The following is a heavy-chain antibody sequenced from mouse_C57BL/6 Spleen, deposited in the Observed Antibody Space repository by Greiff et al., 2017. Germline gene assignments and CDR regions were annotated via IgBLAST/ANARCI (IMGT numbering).Heavy chain of an antibody. J-gene: IGHJ4*01. V-gene: IGHV1-82*01. Sequence: LQESGPELVKPGASVKISCKASGYAFSSSWMNWVKQRPGKGLEWIGRIYPGDGDTNYNGKFKGKATLTADKSSSTAYMQLSSLTSEDSAVYFCARLRSYYAMDDCGQGPSVTVSS. CDR1: GYAFSSSW. CDR2: IYPGDGDT. CDR3: ARLRSYYAMDD. D-gene: IGHD1-1*01.